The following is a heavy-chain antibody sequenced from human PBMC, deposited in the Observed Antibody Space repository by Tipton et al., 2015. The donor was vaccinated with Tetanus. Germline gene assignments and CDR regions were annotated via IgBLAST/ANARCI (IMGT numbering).Heavy chain of an antibody. V-gene: IGHV4-39*01. CDR1: GDSISSTSYH. CDR2: IYYSGNT. Sequence: TLSLTCTVSGDSISSTSYHWGWIRQPPGKGLEWIGSIYYSGNTYYNPTLKSRVTISIDTSKKQLSLKLSSVTAADTAVYYCARRPNWGSVWDAFDMWGQGTLVTVSS. J-gene: IGHJ3*02. CDR3: ARRPNWGSVWDAFDM. D-gene: IGHD7-27*01.